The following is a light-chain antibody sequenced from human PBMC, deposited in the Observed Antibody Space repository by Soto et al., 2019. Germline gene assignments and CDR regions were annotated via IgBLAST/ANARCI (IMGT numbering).Light chain of an antibody. CDR2: DAS. CDR3: QQYDVHPTT. V-gene: IGKV1-5*01. CDR1: ENIKNW. Sequence: HMTKSPPTLAASVGDRVTITCRARENIKNWLAWYQQTPGKAPKVLISDASRLETGVPSRFSGSGYGTDFTLTITSLQTDDFGTYRCQQYDVHPTTFGHGTKVDSK. J-gene: IGKJ1*01.